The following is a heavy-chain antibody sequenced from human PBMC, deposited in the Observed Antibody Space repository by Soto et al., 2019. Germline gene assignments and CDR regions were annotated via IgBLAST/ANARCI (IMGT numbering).Heavy chain of an antibody. CDR3: AKKPPSSIQGWAFGMDV. D-gene: IGHD1-26*01. CDR1: GFSVTTNY. J-gene: IGHJ6*02. V-gene: IGHV3-53*02. CDR2: TFTGGST. Sequence: EVQLVETGGGLIQPGGSLRLSCLASGFSVTTNYIIWVRQPPGKGLEWVSTTFTGGSTHYADSVRGRFSFSRDNSKNTVYLQMNNLRVEDTAVYYCAKKPPSSIQGWAFGMDVWGQGTMVSVSS.